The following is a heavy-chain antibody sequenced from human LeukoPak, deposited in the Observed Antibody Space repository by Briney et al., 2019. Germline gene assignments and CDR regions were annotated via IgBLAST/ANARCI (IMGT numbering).Heavy chain of an antibody. Sequence: SETLSLTCTVSGGSISGYYWSWIRQPPGEGLEWIGYIYDSGSTNYNPSLKSRVTISVDTSKNQFSLKLSSVTAADTAVYFCARGGSGYDSFYYYGIDVWGQGTTVTVSS. CDR3: ARGGSGYDSFYYYGIDV. J-gene: IGHJ6*02. CDR2: IYDSGST. V-gene: IGHV4-59*01. CDR1: GGSISGYY. D-gene: IGHD5-12*01.